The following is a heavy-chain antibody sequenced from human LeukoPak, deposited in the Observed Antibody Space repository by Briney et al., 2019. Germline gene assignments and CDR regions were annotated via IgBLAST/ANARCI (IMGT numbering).Heavy chain of an antibody. CDR1: GGSFSGYY. CDR2: INHSGST. V-gene: IGHV4-34*01. CDR3: AREFAYCGGDCYSGWFDP. Sequence: SETLSLTCAVYGGSFSGYYWSWIRQPPGKGLEWIGEINHSGSTNYNPSLKSRVTISVDTSKNQFSLKLSSVTAADTAVYYCAREFAYCGGDCYSGWFDPWGQGTLVTVSS. D-gene: IGHD2-21*02. J-gene: IGHJ5*02.